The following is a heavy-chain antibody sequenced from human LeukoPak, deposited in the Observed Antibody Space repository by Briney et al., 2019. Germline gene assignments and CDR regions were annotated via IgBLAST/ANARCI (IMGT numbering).Heavy chain of an antibody. D-gene: IGHD1-14*01. Sequence: ASVKVSCTASGYTFTDHYIHWVRQAPGQGLEWMAWIKPNSGGTNYAQKFQGRVTITADESTSTAYMELSSLRSEDTAVYYCARGGIQYNWFDPWGQGTLVTVSS. CDR2: IKPNSGGT. J-gene: IGHJ5*02. CDR1: GYTFTDHY. V-gene: IGHV1-2*02. CDR3: ARGGIQYNWFDP.